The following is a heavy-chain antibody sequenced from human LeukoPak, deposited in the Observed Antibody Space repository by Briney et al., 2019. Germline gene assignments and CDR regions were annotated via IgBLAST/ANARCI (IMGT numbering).Heavy chain of an antibody. CDR2: ISSSGSTI. CDR3: ARGLMVRGVIISGY. D-gene: IGHD3-10*01. V-gene: IGHV3-48*03. J-gene: IGHJ4*02. CDR1: GFTFSSYE. Sequence: PGGSLRLSCAASGFTFSSYEMNWVRQAPGKGLEWVSYISSSGSTIYYADSVKGRFTISRDNAKNSLYLQMNSLRAEDTAVYYCARGLMVRGVIISGYWGQGTLVTVSS.